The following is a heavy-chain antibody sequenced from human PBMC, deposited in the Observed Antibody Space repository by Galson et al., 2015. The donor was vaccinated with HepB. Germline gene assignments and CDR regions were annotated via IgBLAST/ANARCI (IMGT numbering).Heavy chain of an antibody. D-gene: IGHD3-10*01. V-gene: IGHV3-7*01. Sequence: SLRLSCAVSGFTFSSYWMSWVRQAPGKGLEWVANINQDGSEKYYVDSVKGRFTISRDNAKNSLYLQMNSLRAEDTAVFYCARNFFGEFIPESWGQGTLVTVSS. CDR3: ARNFFGEFIPES. CDR1: GFTFSSYW. J-gene: IGHJ4*02. CDR2: INQDGSEK.